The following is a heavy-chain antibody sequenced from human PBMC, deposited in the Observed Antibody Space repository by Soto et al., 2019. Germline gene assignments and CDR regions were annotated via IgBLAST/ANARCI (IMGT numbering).Heavy chain of an antibody. CDR2: ISNDGVNK. V-gene: IGHV3-30*09. J-gene: IGHJ5*02. D-gene: IGHD1-26*01. CDR3: AREMGKFRGGNNWFDP. Sequence: QVELVESGGGVVQPGRSLRLSCAASGFAFSSYAMHWVRQAPGKGLEWVAVISNDGVNKYYADSEKGRFAISRDNSKNTLSLQVNSLRPEDTAVYYCAREMGKFRGGNNWFDPWGQGTLVTVSS. CDR1: GFAFSSYA.